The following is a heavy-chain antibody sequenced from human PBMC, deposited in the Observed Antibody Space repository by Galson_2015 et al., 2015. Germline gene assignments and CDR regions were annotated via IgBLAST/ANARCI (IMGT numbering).Heavy chain of an antibody. CDR2: ISYDGSNK. CDR3: ARDPGLGFGEFLGFDY. J-gene: IGHJ4*02. D-gene: IGHD3-10*01. CDR1: GFTFSSYA. V-gene: IGHV3-30-3*01. Sequence: SLRLSCAASGFTFSSYAMHWVRQAPGKGLEWVAVISYDGSNKYYADSVKGRFTISRDNSKNTLYLQMNSLRAEDTAVYYCARDPGLGFGEFLGFDYWGQGTLVTVSS.